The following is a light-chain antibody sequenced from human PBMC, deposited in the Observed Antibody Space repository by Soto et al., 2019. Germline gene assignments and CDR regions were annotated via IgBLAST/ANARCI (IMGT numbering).Light chain of an antibody. Sequence: EIVMTQSPATLSVSPGERATLSCRASQSVSSSYLAWYQQKPGQAPRLLIYGASSRATGIPDRISGSGSGTDVTLTISRLEPEDFAVYYCQQYGSSPLTFGQGTKVDIK. CDR1: QSVSSSY. CDR2: GAS. V-gene: IGKV3-20*01. J-gene: IGKJ1*01. CDR3: QQYGSSPLT.